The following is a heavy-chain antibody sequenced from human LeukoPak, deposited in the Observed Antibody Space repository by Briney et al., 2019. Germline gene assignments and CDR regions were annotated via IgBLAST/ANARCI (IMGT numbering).Heavy chain of an antibody. CDR1: GFTFSSYA. CDR2: IKQDGSEK. J-gene: IGHJ4*02. CDR3: AREGHYYDSRFY. V-gene: IGHV3-7*01. D-gene: IGHD3-22*01. Sequence: PGGSLRLSCAASGFTFSSYAMSWVRQAPGKGLEWVANIKQDGSEKYYVDPVKGRFTISRDNAKNSLYLQMNSLRAEDTAVYYCAREGHYYDSRFYWGQGTLVTVSS.